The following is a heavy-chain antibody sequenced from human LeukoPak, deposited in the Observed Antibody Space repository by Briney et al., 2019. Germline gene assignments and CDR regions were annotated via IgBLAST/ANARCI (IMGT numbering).Heavy chain of an antibody. CDR1: GFTFSSYA. V-gene: IGHV3-23*01. D-gene: IGHD6-6*01. Sequence: GGSLRLSCAASGFTFSSYAMSWVRQAPGKGLEWVSAISGSGGSTYYADSVKGRFTIFRDNSKNTLYLQMNSLRAEDTAVYYCAKDNEYSSPRGWFDPWGQGTLVTVSS. CDR3: AKDNEYSSPRGWFDP. CDR2: ISGSGGST. J-gene: IGHJ5*02.